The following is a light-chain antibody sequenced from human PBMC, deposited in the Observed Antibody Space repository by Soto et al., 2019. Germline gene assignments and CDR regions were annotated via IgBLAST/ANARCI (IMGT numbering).Light chain of an antibody. V-gene: IGKV3-20*01. J-gene: IGKJ3*01. CDR2: GAS. Sequence: EIVLTQSPGTLSLSPGERATLSCRASQSVSSSYLAWYQQKPGQAPRLLIYGASSRATGIPDRFSGSGSGTDFTLTISRMEPEDCAVYYCPQYGSSSGFAFGPGTKVDIK. CDR3: PQYGSSSGFA. CDR1: QSVSSSY.